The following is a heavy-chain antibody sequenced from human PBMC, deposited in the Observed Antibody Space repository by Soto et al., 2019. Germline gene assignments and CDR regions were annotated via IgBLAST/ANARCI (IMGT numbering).Heavy chain of an antibody. J-gene: IGHJ4*02. CDR3: ARDDSGFSGSHYIDYFNY. D-gene: IGHD1-26*01. CDR2: ISAYNGNT. V-gene: IGHV1-18*01. Sequence: ASVKVSCKASGYTFTSYGISWVRQAPGQGLEWMGWISAYNGNTNYAQKLQGRVTMTTDTSAGTVYMQLSSLTSEDTAVYYCARDDSGFSGSHYIDYFNYWGQGALDTVSS. CDR1: GYTFTSYG.